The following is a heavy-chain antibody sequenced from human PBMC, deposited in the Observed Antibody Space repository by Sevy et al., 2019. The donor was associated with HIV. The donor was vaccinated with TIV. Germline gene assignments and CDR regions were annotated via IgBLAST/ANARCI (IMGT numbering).Heavy chain of an antibody. CDR1: GGSISSYY. CDR3: ARDMLGYCSSTSCYAEGYFDY. J-gene: IGHJ4*02. D-gene: IGHD2-2*01. V-gene: IGHV4-59*01. CDR2: IYYSGST. Sequence: SETLSLTCTVSGGSISSYYWSWIRQPPGKGLEWIGYIYYSGSTNYNPSLKSRVTISVDTSKNQFTLKLSSVTAADTAVYYCARDMLGYCSSTSCYAEGYFDYWGQGTLVTVSS.